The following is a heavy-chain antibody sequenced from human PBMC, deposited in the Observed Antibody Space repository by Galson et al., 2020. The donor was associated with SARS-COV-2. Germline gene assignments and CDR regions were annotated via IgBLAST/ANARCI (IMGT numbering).Heavy chain of an antibody. Sequence: GESLKISCAASGFTFSNAWMSWVRQAPGKGLEWVGRIKSKTDGGTTDYAAPVKGRFTISRDDSKNTLYLQMNSLKTEDTAVYYCTTDRYYDYVWVSYRLLDYWGQGTLVTVSS. V-gene: IGHV3-15*01. CDR2: IKSKTDGGTT. CDR1: GFTFSNAW. D-gene: IGHD3-16*02. CDR3: TTDRYYDYVWVSYRLLDY. J-gene: IGHJ4*02.